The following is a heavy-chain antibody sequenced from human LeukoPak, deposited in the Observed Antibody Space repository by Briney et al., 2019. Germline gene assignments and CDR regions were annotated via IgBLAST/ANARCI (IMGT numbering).Heavy chain of an antibody. Sequence: GGSLRLSCAASGFTFSSYGMHWVRQAPGKGLEWVAYITSGGSTLYYADSVKGRFTISRDNAKDTLYLQMDSLRVEDTAVYYCARGRSDTAMHCDYWGQGTLVTVSS. CDR2: ITSGGSTL. J-gene: IGHJ4*02. V-gene: IGHV3-48*04. CDR1: GFTFSSYG. D-gene: IGHD5-18*01. CDR3: ARGRSDTAMHCDY.